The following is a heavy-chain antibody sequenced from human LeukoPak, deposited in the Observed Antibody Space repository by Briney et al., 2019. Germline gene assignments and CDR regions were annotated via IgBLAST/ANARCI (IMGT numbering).Heavy chain of an antibody. Sequence: GGSLRLSCAASGFTFSSYAMHWVRQAPGKGLEWVAVISYDGSNKYYADSVKGRFTISRDNSKNTLYLQMNSLRAEDTAVYYCAREIGQLLYYYYGMDVWGQGTTVTVSS. CDR3: AREIGQLLYYYYGMDV. V-gene: IGHV3-30-3*01. CDR1: GFTFSSYA. D-gene: IGHD2-2*01. CDR2: ISYDGSNK. J-gene: IGHJ6*02.